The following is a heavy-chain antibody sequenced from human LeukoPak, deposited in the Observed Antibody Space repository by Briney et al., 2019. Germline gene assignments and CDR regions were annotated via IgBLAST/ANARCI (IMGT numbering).Heavy chain of an antibody. CDR2: ISGSGGST. CDR3: AKDDAWLRFGE. J-gene: IGHJ4*02. CDR1: GFTFSSYG. D-gene: IGHD3-10*01. Sequence: GGSLRLSCAASGFTFSSYGMSWVRQAPGKGLEWVSAISGSGGSTYYAGSVKGRFTISRDNSKNTLYLEVISLTAEDTAVYYCAKDDAWLRFGEWSQGTLVTVSS. V-gene: IGHV3-23*01.